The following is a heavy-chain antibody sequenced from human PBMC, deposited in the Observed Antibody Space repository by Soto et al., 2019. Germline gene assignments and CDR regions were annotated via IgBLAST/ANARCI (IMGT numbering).Heavy chain of an antibody. V-gene: IGHV3-21*02. CDR1: GYTFSSYS. CDR3: ATVAAAGR. D-gene: IGHD6-13*01. J-gene: IGHJ4*02. Sequence: VQLVQSGAEVKKPGASVTVSCTTSGYTFSSYSMNWVRQAPGKGLEWVSSISSSSSYIYYADSVKGRFTISRDNAKNSLYLQMNSLRAEDTAVYYCATVAAAGRWGQGTLVTVSS. CDR2: ISSSSSYI.